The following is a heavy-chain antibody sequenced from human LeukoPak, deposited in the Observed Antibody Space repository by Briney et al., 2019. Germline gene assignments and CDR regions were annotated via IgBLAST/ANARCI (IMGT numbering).Heavy chain of an antibody. Sequence: PGGSLRLSCAASGFTFSSYWMSWVRQAPGKGLEWVANIKQDGSEKYYVDSVKGRFTISRDNAKNSLYLQMNSLRAEDTAVYYCARDQVVAAEYYYYYYMDVWGKGTTVTVSS. V-gene: IGHV3-7*01. D-gene: IGHD6-13*01. CDR2: IKQDGSEK. CDR3: ARDQVVAAEYYYYYYMDV. CDR1: GFTFSSYW. J-gene: IGHJ6*03.